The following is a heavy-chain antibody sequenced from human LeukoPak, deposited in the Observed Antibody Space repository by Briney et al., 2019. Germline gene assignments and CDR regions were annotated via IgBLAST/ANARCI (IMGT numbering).Heavy chain of an antibody. CDR2: VHTSGST. D-gene: IGHD6-13*01. CDR1: SGSIISDTYF. V-gene: IGHV4-61*02. Sequence: SETLSLTCTVSSGSIISDTYFWTWIRQPAGKGLEWIGRVHTSGSTSYNPSLKSRVTMSVDTSKNQFSLKLSSVTAADTAVYYCARDIGSRWYAVWYDPWGQGTLVTVSS. J-gene: IGHJ5*02. CDR3: ARDIGSRWYAVWYDP.